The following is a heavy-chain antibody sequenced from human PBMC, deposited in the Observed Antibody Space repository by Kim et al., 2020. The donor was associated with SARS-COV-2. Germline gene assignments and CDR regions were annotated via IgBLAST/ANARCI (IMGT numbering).Heavy chain of an antibody. CDR3: AKGISITICGVVIDSDAFDI. D-gene: IGHD3-3*01. V-gene: IGHV3-23*01. Sequence: GRFTISRDNTKNTLYLQMNSLGAEDTAVYYCAKGISITICGVVIDSDAFDIWGQGTMVTVSS. J-gene: IGHJ3*02.